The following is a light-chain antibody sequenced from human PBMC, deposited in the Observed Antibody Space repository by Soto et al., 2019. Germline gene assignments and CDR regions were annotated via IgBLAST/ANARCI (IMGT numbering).Light chain of an antibody. Sequence: EILLTQSPVTLSVSPGERVTLSCRASQRLSSNLAWYQQRPGQAPRILIYGASIRATDIPAGFIGSGSGTEFTLTLSSLQSEDFEVYYCQQYINWPRTFGQGTRLEIK. CDR3: QQYINWPRT. CDR1: QRLSSN. J-gene: IGKJ5*01. V-gene: IGKV3-15*01. CDR2: GAS.